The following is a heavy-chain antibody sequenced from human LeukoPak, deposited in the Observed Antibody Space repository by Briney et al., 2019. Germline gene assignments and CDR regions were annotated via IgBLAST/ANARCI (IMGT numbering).Heavy chain of an antibody. CDR1: GGSISSGDYL. D-gene: IGHD4-17*01. CDR2: IHYSGST. Sequence: SHTLSLTCTVSGGSISSGDYLWSWIRQPPRKGLEWIGYIHYSGSTYYNPSLKSRVTISVDTSKNQFSLKLSSVTAADTAVYYCARVRGDYDAFDIWGQGTMVTVSS. CDR3: ARVRGDYDAFDI. V-gene: IGHV4-30-4*01. J-gene: IGHJ3*02.